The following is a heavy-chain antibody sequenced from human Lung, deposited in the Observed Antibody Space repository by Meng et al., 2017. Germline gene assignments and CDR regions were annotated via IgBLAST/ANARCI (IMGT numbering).Heavy chain of an antibody. CDR3: AKDGGYGDYQSSGIYYGMDV. CDR1: GFTFSSYS. V-gene: IGHV3-21*01. Sequence: GESLKISCAASGFTFSSYSMNWVRQAPGKGLEWVSSISSSSSYIYDADSVKGRFTIARDNAKNSLYLQMNSLRAGDTAVYNCAKDGGYGDYQSSGIYYGMDVWGQGTPVTVSS. CDR2: ISSSSSYI. J-gene: IGHJ6*02. D-gene: IGHD4-17*01.